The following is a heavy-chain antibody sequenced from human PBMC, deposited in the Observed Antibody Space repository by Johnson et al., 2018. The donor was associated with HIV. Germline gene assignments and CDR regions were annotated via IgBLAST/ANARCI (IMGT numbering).Heavy chain of an antibody. J-gene: IGHJ3*02. CDR3: ARDSGRYSSSWATFGAFDI. V-gene: IGHV3-30*04. Sequence: QLPLVESGGGVVQPGRSLRLSCAASGFTFSNYAMHWVRQAPGKGLEWLSVISYDGSYKYYADSVKGRFTISRDNSKNTLYLQMNSLRAEDTAVYYCARDSGRYSSSWATFGAFDIWGQGTMVTVSS. D-gene: IGHD6-13*01. CDR1: GFTFSNYA. CDR2: ISYDGSYK.